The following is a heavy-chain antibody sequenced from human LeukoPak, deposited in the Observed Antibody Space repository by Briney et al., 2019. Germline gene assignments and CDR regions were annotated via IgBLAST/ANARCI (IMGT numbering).Heavy chain of an antibody. CDR3: ARARWTSTVTTYYLDF. Sequence: GASVKVSCKASGYIFTDYAIQWVRQAPGQGLEWMGWISAGNGKTKYSQKFQGRVTITRDTSASTAHMELSGLRSDDTAVYYCARARWTSTVTTYYLDFWGQGTLVTVSS. D-gene: IGHD4-17*01. V-gene: IGHV1-3*01. J-gene: IGHJ4*02. CDR1: GYIFTDYA. CDR2: ISAGNGKT.